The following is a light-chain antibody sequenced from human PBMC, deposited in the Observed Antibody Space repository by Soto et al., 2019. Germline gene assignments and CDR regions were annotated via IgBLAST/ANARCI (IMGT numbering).Light chain of an antibody. V-gene: IGLV8-61*01. CDR3: VLYMGSGIDV. J-gene: IGLJ1*01. Sequence: QTVVTQEPSFSVFPGGTVTLTCGLSSGSVSISHYPSWYQQTPGQPPRTLIYSINSRSSGVPDRFSGSIFGNKAALTSTGAQTDDESDSYCVLYMGSGIDVFGTGTKLTVL. CDR1: SGSVSISHY. CDR2: SIN.